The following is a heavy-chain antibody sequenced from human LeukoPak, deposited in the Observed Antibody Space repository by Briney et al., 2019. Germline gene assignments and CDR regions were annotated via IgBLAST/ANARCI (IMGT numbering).Heavy chain of an antibody. CDR3: ARGGLDSSGYYYGFDY. Sequence: KSSETLSLACTVSGDSISSYYCGWIRQPPGRGLGWNGYIYYSVSTNYNPSLKNRVTISVDTSKNQFSMKLSSVTAADTAVYYCARGGLDSSGYYYGFDYWGQGTLVTISS. D-gene: IGHD3-22*01. CDR2: IYYSVST. J-gene: IGHJ4*02. V-gene: IGHV4-59*01. CDR1: GDSISSYY.